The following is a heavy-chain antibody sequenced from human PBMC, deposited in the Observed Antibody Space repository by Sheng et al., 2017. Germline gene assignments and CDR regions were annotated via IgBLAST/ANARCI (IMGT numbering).Heavy chain of an antibody. V-gene: IGHV1-2*02. CDR3: ARGRLAPAAREACEI. J-gene: IGHJ3*02. D-gene: IGHD6-6*01. CDR2: INPKSGAT. CDR1: GYTFIGYY. Sequence: QAQLVQSGAEVKKPGASVKVSCKANGYTFIGYYLYWVRQAPGQGPEWMGWINPKSGATDSAQKFQGRVTMTRDTSVSTAYMELSGLTSDDTAMYYCARGRLAPAAREACEIWGQGTLVTVSS.